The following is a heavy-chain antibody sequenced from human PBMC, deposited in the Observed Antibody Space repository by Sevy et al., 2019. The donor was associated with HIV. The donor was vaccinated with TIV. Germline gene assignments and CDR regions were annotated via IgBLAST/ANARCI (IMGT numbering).Heavy chain of an antibody. J-gene: IGHJ5*02. Sequence: GGSLRLSCAASGFTFSSYWMSWVRQAPGKGLEWVANIKQDGSEKYYVDSVKGRFTISRDNAKNSLYLQMNSLRAEDTAVYYCAGKRARYFDLPGGNLFDPWGQGTLVTVSS. CDR1: GFTFSSYW. D-gene: IGHD3-9*01. V-gene: IGHV3-7*01. CDR2: IKQDGSEK. CDR3: AGKRARYFDLPGGNLFDP.